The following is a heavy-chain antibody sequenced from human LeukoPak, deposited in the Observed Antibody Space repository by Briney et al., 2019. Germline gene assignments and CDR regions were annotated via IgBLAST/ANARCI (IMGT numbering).Heavy chain of an antibody. J-gene: IGHJ3*02. CDR1: GGTFSSYA. Sequence: GASVKVSCKASGGTFSSYAISWVRQAPGQGLEWMGGIIPIFGTANYAQKFQGRVTITADESTSTAYMELSSLRSEDTAVYYCARDRYGWELLDAFDIWGQGTMVTVSS. CDR3: ARDRYGWELLDAFDI. CDR2: IIPIFGTA. V-gene: IGHV1-69*13. D-gene: IGHD1-26*01.